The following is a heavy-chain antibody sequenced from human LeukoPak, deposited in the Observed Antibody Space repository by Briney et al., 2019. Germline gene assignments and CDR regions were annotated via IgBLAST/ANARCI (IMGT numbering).Heavy chain of an antibody. Sequence: GGSLRLSCAASGFTFSSYSMNWVRQAPGKGLEWVSYISSSSSYIYYADSVKGRFTISRDNAKNSLYLQMNSLRAEATAVYYCARVGGGYYYMDVWGKGTTVTVSS. CDR2: ISSSSSYI. D-gene: IGHD3-16*01. V-gene: IGHV3-21*05. CDR1: GFTFSSYS. CDR3: ARVGGGYYYMDV. J-gene: IGHJ6*03.